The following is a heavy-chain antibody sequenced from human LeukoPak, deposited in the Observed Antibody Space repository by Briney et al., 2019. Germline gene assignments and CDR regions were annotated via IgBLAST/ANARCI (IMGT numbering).Heavy chain of an antibody. CDR1: GFTFSDYY. Sequence: GGSLRLSCAASGFTFSDYYMSWIRQAPGKGLEWVSVIYSGGSTYYADSVKGRFTISRDNSKNTLYLQTNSLRAEDTAVYYCARDRQLELRGLYYYYGMDVWGQGTTVTVSS. V-gene: IGHV3-53*01. CDR3: ARDRQLELRGLYYYYGMDV. D-gene: IGHD1-7*01. J-gene: IGHJ6*02. CDR2: IYSGGST.